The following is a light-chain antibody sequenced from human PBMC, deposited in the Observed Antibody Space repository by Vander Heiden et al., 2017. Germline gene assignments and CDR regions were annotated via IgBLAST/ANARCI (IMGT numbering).Light chain of an antibody. Sequence: AIRITQSPSSFSASTGDRVTITCRASQGISSYLAWYQQKPGKAPKLLIYAASTLQSGVPSRFSGSGSGTDFTLTISCLQSEDFATYYCQQYYSYSPTFGQGTKVEIK. V-gene: IGKV1-8*01. CDR3: QQYYSYSPT. CDR1: QGISSY. CDR2: AAS. J-gene: IGKJ1*01.